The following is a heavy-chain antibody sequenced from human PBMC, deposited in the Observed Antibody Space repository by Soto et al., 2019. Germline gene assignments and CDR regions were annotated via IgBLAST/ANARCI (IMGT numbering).Heavy chain of an antibody. CDR2: LGAADDP. D-gene: IGHD2-15*01. J-gene: IGHJ6*02. CDR1: GFTLSAYD. Sequence: GGSLRLSCAASGFTLSAYDMHWVRQAEGKGLEWVSALGAADDPYYLVSVKGRFTISREDAKNSLYLQMNNLRAGDTAVYYCARAYSGRLPRRADYYYAMDVWGQGTTVTVSS. CDR3: ARAYSGRLPRRADYYYAMDV. V-gene: IGHV3-13*05.